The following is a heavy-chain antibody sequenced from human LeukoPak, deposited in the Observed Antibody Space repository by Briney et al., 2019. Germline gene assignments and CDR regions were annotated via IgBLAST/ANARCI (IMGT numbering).Heavy chain of an antibody. CDR2: INPSGGST. V-gene: IGHV1-46*01. CDR3: ARDASNCSGGSCYYFDY. J-gene: IGHJ4*02. D-gene: IGHD2-15*01. CDR1: GYTFTSYY. Sequence: GASVKVSCKASGYTFTSYYMHWVRQAPGQGLEWMGIINPSGGSTSYAQKFQGRVTMTRDMSTSTVYMELSSLRSEDTAVNYCARDASNCSGGSCYYFDYWGQGTLVTVSS.